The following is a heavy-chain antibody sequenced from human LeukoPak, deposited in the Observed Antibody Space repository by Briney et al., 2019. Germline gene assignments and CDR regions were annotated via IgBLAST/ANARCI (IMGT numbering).Heavy chain of an antibody. D-gene: IGHD1-7*01. CDR1: GDSFSSNSAA. CDR2: TYYRSKWYN. CDR3: ARDTRITGTRSNWFDP. J-gene: IGHJ5*02. Sequence: SQTLSLTCAISGDSFSSNSAAWNWIRQSPSRGLEWLVRTYYRSKWYNDYAVSVKSRITINPDTSKNQFSLQLNSVTPEDTAVYYCARDTRITGTRSNWFDPWGQGTLVTVSS. V-gene: IGHV6-1*01.